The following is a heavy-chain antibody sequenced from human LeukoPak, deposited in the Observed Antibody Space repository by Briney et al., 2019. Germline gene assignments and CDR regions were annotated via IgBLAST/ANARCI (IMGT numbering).Heavy chain of an antibody. J-gene: IGHJ6*02. V-gene: IGHV4-30-4*01. CDR2: IYYSGST. CDR3: ARRGYYGSGSYYSGGMDV. CDR1: GGPISSGDYY. D-gene: IGHD3-10*01. Sequence: SETLSLTCTVSGGPISSGDYYWSWIRQPPGTGLEWIGYIYYSGSTYYNPSLKSRVTISVDTSKNQFSLKLSSVTAADTAVYYCARRGYYGSGSYYSGGMDVWGQGTTVTVSS.